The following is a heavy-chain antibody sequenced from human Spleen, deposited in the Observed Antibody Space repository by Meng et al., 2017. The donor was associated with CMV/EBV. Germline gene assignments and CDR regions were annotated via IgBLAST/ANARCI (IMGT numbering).Heavy chain of an antibody. V-gene: IGHV3-11*04. J-gene: IGHJ3*02. CDR2: ISPGGSTI. Sequence: GGSLRLSCAASGFTFSNYAMNWIRQAPGKGLEWVSYISPGGSTIDYADSLKGRFTISRDNARNSLDLQMSSLRAEDTAVYYCARGGSPYCTSTNCYSDAFDIWGQGTMVTVSS. CDR3: ARGGSPYCTSTNCYSDAFDI. CDR1: GFTFSNYA. D-gene: IGHD2-2*02.